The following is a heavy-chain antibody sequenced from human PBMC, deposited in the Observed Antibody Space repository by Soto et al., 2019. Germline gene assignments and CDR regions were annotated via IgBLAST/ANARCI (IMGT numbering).Heavy chain of an antibody. CDR2: IWYDGTDN. CDR1: GFAFSRYG. CDR3: AKDRSSSLDALDV. J-gene: IGHJ6*02. D-gene: IGHD6-13*01. V-gene: IGHV3-33*06. Sequence: GGSLRLSCAASGFAFSRYGMHWVRQAPDKGLERVAVIWYDGTDNYYADSVKGRFTISRDNSKNTLYLQVDSLRVDDTAVYYCAKDRSSSLDALDVWGQGTTVTVSS.